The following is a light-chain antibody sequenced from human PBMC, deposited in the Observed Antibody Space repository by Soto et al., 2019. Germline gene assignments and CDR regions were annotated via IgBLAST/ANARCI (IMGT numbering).Light chain of an antibody. CDR2: DAS. Sequence: DIQMTQSPSTLSASVGDRVTITCRASQSFSGTLAWYQQKPGKAPKLLIYDASSLERGVPSRFSGSGSGTEFTLTISSLQPDDFATYYCQQYGTYSRTFGQGTKVDIK. CDR1: QSFSGT. V-gene: IGKV1-5*01. J-gene: IGKJ1*01. CDR3: QQYGTYSRT.